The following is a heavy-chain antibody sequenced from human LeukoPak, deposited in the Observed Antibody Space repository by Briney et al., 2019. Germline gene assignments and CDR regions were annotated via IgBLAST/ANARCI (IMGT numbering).Heavy chain of an antibody. CDR1: GGSIRSYY. CDR2: IFYSGTT. CDR3: ARTYCSGGSCHFDY. V-gene: IGHV4-59*08. Sequence: ETLSLTCTVSGGSIRSYYWSWIRQPPGKGLEWGGYIFYSGTTDSNPSLKSRVTISVDTSKNQFSLKLSSVTAADTAVYYCARTYCSGGSCHFDYWGQGTLVTVSS. D-gene: IGHD2-15*01. J-gene: IGHJ4*02.